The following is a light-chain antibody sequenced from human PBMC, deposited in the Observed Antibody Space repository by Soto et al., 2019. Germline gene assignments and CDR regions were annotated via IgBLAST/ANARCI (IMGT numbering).Light chain of an antibody. J-gene: IGLJ1*01. V-gene: IGLV2-14*03. Sequence: QSVLTQPASVSGSPGQSSTISCAGTSSDVGGYDYVSWYQQHPGKAPKLMIYDVSNRPSGVSDRFSASKSGNTASLTISGLQAEDEADYYCSSFTSSSTRVFGTGTKVTVL. CDR2: DVS. CDR3: SSFTSSSTRV. CDR1: SSDVGGYDY.